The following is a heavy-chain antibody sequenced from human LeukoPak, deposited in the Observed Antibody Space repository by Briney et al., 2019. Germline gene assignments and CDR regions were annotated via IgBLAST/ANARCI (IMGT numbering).Heavy chain of an antibody. J-gene: IGHJ3*01. CDR3: TRVPGGIYYRLDL. V-gene: IGHV3-49*04. CDR1: GFTFGDFA. CDR2: IRSKAYGGTT. D-gene: IGHD1-26*01. Sequence: GGSLRLSCTASGFTFGDFALSWVRQAPGKGLEWVGFIRSKAYGGTTEYAASVKGRFTISRDDSKSIASLQMNSLKTEDTAVYYCTRVPGGIYYRLDLWGQGTMVTVSS.